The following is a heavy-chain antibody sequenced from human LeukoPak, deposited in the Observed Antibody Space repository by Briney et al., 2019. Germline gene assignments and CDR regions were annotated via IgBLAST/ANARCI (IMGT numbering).Heavy chain of an antibody. Sequence: GGSLRLSCAASGFIFSFYCMHWVRQAPGKGPMWVSRICPDGTGISYADSVKGRFTISRDNSKNTLSLQMNSLRVEDTAMYYCAKDVRRCNGGCTWGQGTLVTVSS. CDR1: GFIFSFYC. V-gene: IGHV3-74*01. CDR2: ICPDGTGI. J-gene: IGHJ5*02. D-gene: IGHD2-15*01. CDR3: AKDVRRCNGGCT.